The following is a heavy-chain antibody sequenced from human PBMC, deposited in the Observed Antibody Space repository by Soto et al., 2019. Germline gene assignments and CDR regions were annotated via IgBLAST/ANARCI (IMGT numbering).Heavy chain of an antibody. CDR1: GFTFSSYA. CDR3: AREPDYDYVWGSTYYYGMDV. V-gene: IGHV3-30-3*01. Sequence: QVQLVESGGGVVQPGRSLRLSCAASGFTFSSYAMHWVRQAPGKGLEWVAVISYDGSNKYYADSVKGRFTISRDNSKNTLYLQMNSLRAEDTAVYYCAREPDYDYVWGSTYYYGMDVWGQGTTVTVSS. J-gene: IGHJ6*02. D-gene: IGHD3-16*01. CDR2: ISYDGSNK.